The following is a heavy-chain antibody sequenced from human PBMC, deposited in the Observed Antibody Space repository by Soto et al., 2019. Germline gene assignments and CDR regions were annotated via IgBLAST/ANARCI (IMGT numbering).Heavy chain of an antibody. CDR3: AREGSYKNYYYGMDV. CDR1: GGSINNYY. CDR2: IYYSGST. V-gene: IGHV4-59*01. D-gene: IGHD2-15*01. Sequence: SETLSLTCTVSGGSINNYYWSWIRQPPGKGLEWIGYIYYSGSTNYNPSLKSRVTISVDTSKNQFSLKLSSVTAADTAVYYCAREGSYKNYYYGMDVWGQGTTVTVSS. J-gene: IGHJ6*02.